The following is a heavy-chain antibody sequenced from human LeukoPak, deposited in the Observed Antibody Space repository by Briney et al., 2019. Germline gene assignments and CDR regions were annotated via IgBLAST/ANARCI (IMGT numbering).Heavy chain of an antibody. D-gene: IGHD3-16*02. CDR1: GGFFSVWY. Sequence: ASETLSLMCALYGGFFSVWYWRWVRHPPGGGREWIGEINHSGSSNYIPTLKTRVTISLDTSNNQFSLKLSSLPAADTAVYYCARDRWSADSYYYYYMDVWGKGTTVTVSS. CDR3: ARDRWSADSYYYYYMDV. J-gene: IGHJ6*03. V-gene: IGHV4-34*01. CDR2: INHSGSS.